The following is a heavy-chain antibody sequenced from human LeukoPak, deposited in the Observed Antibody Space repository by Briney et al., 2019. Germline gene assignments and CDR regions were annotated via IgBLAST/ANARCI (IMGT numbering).Heavy chain of an antibody. CDR1: GFTVRSNH. V-gene: IGHV3-53*01. J-gene: IGHJ6*02. D-gene: IGHD2-15*01. CDR3: ARSEDIAYGMDV. Sequence: GGSLRLSWAASGFTVRSNHLSWVRQAPAKRLEWVSIIYSGGSTYYADSVKGRLIISRDTSKNTLYLQMNSLRAEDTAVYYCARSEDIAYGMDVWGQGTTVTVSS. CDR2: IYSGGST.